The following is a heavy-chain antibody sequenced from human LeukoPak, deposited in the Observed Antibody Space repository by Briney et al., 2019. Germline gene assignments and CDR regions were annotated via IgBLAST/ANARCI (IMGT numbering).Heavy chain of an antibody. V-gene: IGHV3-23*01. CDR1: GFTFSNYA. J-gene: IGHJ4*02. CDR3: AKVVGTGTTPTDY. CDR2: ISDSGSNK. D-gene: IGHD1-1*01. Sequence: TGGSLRLSCAASGFTFSNYAMTWVRQAPGRGLECVSVISDSGSNKDYADSVKGRFTISRDNSKNMVFLQMKSLRAEDTAVYYCAKVVGTGTTPTDYWGQGTLVTVSS.